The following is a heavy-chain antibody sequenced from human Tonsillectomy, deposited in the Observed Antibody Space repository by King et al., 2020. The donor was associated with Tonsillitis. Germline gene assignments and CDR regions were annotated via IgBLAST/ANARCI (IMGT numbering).Heavy chain of an antibody. J-gene: IGHJ4*02. CDR3: ARSDLGYCSGGNCYIDY. D-gene: IGHD2-15*01. CDR1: GFTFSSYS. Sequence: VQLVESGGGLVKPGGSLRLSCAASGFTFSSYSMNWVRQAPGKGLEWVSFISSSSYVYYADSVKGRFTISRDNAKNSLYLQMNSLRAEDTAVYYCARSDLGYCSGGNCYIDYWGQGTLVTVSS. CDR2: ISSSSYV. V-gene: IGHV3-21*01.